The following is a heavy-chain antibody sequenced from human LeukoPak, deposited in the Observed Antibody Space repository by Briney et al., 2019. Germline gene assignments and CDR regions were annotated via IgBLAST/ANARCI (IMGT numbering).Heavy chain of an antibody. CDR1: GFTFNIYS. CDR2: ISSSSDFT. CDR3: AKDRPNYYESNGHYYRRDGDY. Sequence: GGSLRLSCAASGFTFNIYSMSWVRHAPGQGLEWVSSISSSSDFTVYAGPVKGRFTISRDNSKNTLYLQMNSLRAEDTAIYYCAKDRPNYYESNGHYYRRDGDYWGQGTLVTVSS. V-gene: IGHV3-23*01. J-gene: IGHJ4*02. D-gene: IGHD3-22*01.